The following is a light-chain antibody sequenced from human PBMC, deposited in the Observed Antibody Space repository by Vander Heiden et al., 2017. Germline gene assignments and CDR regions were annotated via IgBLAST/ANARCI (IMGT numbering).Light chain of an antibody. V-gene: IGLV2-11*01. CDR1: SSDVGGYNY. J-gene: IGLJ2*01. Sequence: QSALTQPRSVSGSPGQSVPISCTGTSSDVGGYNYVSWYQQHTGNAPNLMFYDVSKRPSGVPDRFSASKSGNTAFLTISGLQAEDAADYYCSSYAGSYTVVFGGGTKLTVL. CDR3: SSYAGSYTVV. CDR2: DVS.